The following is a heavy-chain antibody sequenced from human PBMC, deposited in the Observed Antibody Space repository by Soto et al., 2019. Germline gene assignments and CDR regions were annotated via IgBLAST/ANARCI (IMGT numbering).Heavy chain of an antibody. CDR2: VKSKADGGTA. J-gene: IGHJ4*02. CDR1: GFSITNTW. Sequence: EVQLVESGGGLVQPGGSLRLSCAASGFSITNTWMHWVRQAPGKGLEWVGRVKSKADGGTADYAAPVKGRFTVSRDDSTNTQYLQMTSLKMEDTAVYYCNSYPDFWGGHTPLWGQGTLVTVSS. D-gene: IGHD3-3*01. V-gene: IGHV3-15*07. CDR3: NSYPDFWGGHTPL.